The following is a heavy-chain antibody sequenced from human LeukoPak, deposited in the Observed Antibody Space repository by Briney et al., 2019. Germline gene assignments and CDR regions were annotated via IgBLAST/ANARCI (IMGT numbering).Heavy chain of an antibody. D-gene: IGHD1-1*01. CDR1: GFTFSSYW. CDR2: ISSDGSST. J-gene: IGHJ4*02. Sequence: PGGSLRLSCAASGFTFSSYWMHWVRQAPGKGLVWVSRISSDGSSTSYADYVKGRFTIFRDNAKNTLYLQMNSLGAEDTAVYYCARALPPSVNTPWKWGQGTQVTVSS. CDR3: ARALPPSVNTPWK. V-gene: IGHV3-74*01.